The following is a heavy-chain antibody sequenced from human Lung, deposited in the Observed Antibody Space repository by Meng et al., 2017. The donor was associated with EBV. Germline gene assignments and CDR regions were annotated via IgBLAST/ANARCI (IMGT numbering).Heavy chain of an antibody. CDR1: GFSLSTSEVG. CDR2: IYWDDDK. CDR3: ALFTRSWFDP. D-gene: IGHD2-2*01. J-gene: IGHJ5*02. V-gene: IGHV2-5*02. Sequence: QITLKESGPTPVKPTPTLTLTCTFSGFSLSTSEVGVGWIRQPPGKALEWLAVIYWDDDKRYSPSLKSRLTITKDTSKNQVVLTLTNMDPVDTATYYCALFTRSWFDPWGQGTLVTVSS.